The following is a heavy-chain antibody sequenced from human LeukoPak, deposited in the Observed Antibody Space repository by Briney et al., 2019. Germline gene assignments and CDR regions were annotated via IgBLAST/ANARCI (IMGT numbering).Heavy chain of an antibody. D-gene: IGHD1-1*01. V-gene: IGHV3-48*04. CDR3: ARELGGRTTGIDY. Sequence: GGSLRLSCAASGFTFSSYSMNWVRQAPGKGLEWVSYISSSSSTIYYADSVKGRFTISRDNAKNSLYLQMNSLRAEDTAVYYCARELGGRTTGIDYWGQGTLVTVSS. J-gene: IGHJ4*02. CDR1: GFTFSSYS. CDR2: ISSSSSTI.